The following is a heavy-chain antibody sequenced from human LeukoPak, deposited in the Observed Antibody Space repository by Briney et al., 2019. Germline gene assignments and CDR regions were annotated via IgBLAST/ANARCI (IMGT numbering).Heavy chain of an antibody. Sequence: SETLSLTCTVSGGSISSGSYYWSWIRQPAGKGLEWIGRIYTSGSTNYNPSLKSRVTISVDTSKNQFSLKLSSVTAADTAVYYCARERRVVPAAMAVEMWYFDLWGRGTLVTVSS. CDR1: GGSISSGSYY. J-gene: IGHJ2*01. CDR2: IYTSGST. D-gene: IGHD2-2*01. V-gene: IGHV4-61*02. CDR3: ARERRVVPAAMAVEMWYFDL.